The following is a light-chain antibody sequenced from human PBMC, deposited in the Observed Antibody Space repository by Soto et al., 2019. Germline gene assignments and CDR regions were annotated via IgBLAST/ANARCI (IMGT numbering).Light chain of an antibody. CDR1: QSVLYSSNNKNH. Sequence: DIVMTQSPDSLAVSLGERATINCKSSQSVLYSSNNKNHLAWYQQKPGQPPKLLLYWGSTRESGVPDRFSGSGSGTDFTLTISSLQAEDVAVYYCQQYYSTPPVTFGGGTKVEIK. CDR3: QQYYSTPPVT. J-gene: IGKJ4*01. CDR2: WGS. V-gene: IGKV4-1*01.